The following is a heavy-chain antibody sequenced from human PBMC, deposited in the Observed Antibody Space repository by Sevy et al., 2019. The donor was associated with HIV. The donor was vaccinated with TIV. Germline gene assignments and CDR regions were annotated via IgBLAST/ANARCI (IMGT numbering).Heavy chain of an antibody. CDR3: ARGRGNWNYGYYYYMDV. V-gene: IGHV3-48*01. D-gene: IGHD1-7*01. CDR2: ISSSSSTI. CDR1: GFTFSSYS. Sequence: GGSLRLSCAASGFTFSSYSMNWVRQAPGKGLEWVSYISSSSSTIYYADSVKGRFTISRDNAKNSLYLQMNSLRAEDTAVYYCARGRGNWNYGYYYYMDVWGKGTTVTVSS. J-gene: IGHJ6*03.